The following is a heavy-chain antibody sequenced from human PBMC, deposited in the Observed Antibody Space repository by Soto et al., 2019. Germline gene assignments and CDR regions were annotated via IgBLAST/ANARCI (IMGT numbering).Heavy chain of an antibody. V-gene: IGHV1-69*13. CDR1: GGTFSSYA. CDR3: ARGLLGVVIPFDY. D-gene: IGHD3-3*01. Sequence: SVKVSSKASGGTFSSYAISWVRQAPGQGLEWMGGIIPIFGTANYAQKFQGRVTITADESTSTAYMELSSLRSEDTAVYYCARGLLGVVIPFDYWGQGTLVTVSS. J-gene: IGHJ4*02. CDR2: IIPIFGTA.